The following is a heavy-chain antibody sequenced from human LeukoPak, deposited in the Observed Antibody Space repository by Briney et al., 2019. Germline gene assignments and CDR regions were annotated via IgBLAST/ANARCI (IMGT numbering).Heavy chain of an antibody. D-gene: IGHD4-17*01. V-gene: IGHV4-39*07. CDR2: IYYSGST. CDR3: ARVGSYGDYVLDY. Sequence: SETLSLTCTVSGGSISSSSYYWGWIRQPPGKGLEWIGSIYYSGSTYYNPSLKSRVTISVDTSKNQFSLKLSSVTAADTAVYYCARVGSYGDYVLDYWGQGTLVTVSS. J-gene: IGHJ4*02. CDR1: GGSISSSSYY.